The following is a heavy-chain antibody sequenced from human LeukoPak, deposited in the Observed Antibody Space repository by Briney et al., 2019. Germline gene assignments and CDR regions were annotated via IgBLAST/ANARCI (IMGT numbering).Heavy chain of an antibody. V-gene: IGHV4-59*01. D-gene: IGHD3-22*01. CDR3: ARVTGYMIEDYFDY. CDR2: INYSGST. CDR1: GGSISSYY. J-gene: IGHJ4*02. Sequence: SETLSLTCTVSGGSISSYYWSWIRQPPGKGLEWIGYINYSGSTNYNPSLKSRVTISVDTSKNQFSLRLSSVTAADTAVYYCARVTGYMIEDYFDYWGQGTLVTVSS.